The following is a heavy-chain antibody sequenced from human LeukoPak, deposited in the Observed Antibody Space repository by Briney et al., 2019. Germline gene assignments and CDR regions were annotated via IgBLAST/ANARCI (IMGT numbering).Heavy chain of an antibody. D-gene: IGHD2-2*01. CDR2: ISGSGGST. J-gene: IGHJ4*02. CDR1: GFTFSSYA. V-gene: IGHV3-23*01. Sequence: QPGRSLRLSCAASGFTFSSYAMSWVRQAPGKGLEWVSAISGSGGSTYYADSVKGRFTISRDNSKNTLYLQMNSLRAEDTAVYYCAKDSPYQLPTSYYFDYWGQGTLVTVSS. CDR3: AKDSPYQLPTSYYFDY.